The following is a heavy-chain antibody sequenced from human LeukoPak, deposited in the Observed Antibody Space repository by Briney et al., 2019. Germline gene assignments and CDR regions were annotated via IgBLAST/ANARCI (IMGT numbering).Heavy chain of an antibody. D-gene: IGHD3-22*01. CDR3: ASAYYYDSSRVDY. CDR1: GFTFSSYS. V-gene: IGHV3-21*01. Sequence: PGGSLRLSCAASGFTFSSYSMNWVRQAPGKGLELVSSISSSSSYIYYADSVKGRFTISRDNAKNSLYLQMNSLRAEDTAVYYCASAYYYDSSRVDYWGQGTLVTVSS. CDR2: ISSSSSYI. J-gene: IGHJ4*02.